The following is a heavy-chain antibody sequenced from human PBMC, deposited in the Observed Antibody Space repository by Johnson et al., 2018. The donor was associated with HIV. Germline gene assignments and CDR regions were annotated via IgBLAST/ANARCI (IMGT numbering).Heavy chain of an antibody. Sequence: QVQLVESGGGVVQPGGSLRLSCAASGFTFSSYGMYWVRLAPGKGLEWVAFIRYDGSNKYYTDSVKGRFTISRDNSKNTLYVQMSGLRAEDTAVYYCAKGNGDPSAFDIWGQGTMVTVSS. J-gene: IGHJ3*02. CDR1: GFTFSSYG. CDR2: IRYDGSNK. CDR3: AKGNGDPSAFDI. V-gene: IGHV3-30*02. D-gene: IGHD4-17*01.